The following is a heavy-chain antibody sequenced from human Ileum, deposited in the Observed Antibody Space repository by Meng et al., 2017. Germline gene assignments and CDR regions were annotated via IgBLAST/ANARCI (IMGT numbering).Heavy chain of an antibody. V-gene: IGHV4-4*02. CDR2: VYHSGST. D-gene: IGHD3-10*02. CDR1: GGSIESNNW. CDR3: ARADYVRYFDL. J-gene: IGHJ2*01. Sequence: QVQRQEPGPGLTKPSETLSLSYAVSGGSIESNNWWTWIRQPPGQGLEWIGEVYHSGSTHYNPSLQSRVTISIDNSKNRFSLSLNSVTAADTAIYYCARADYVRYFDLWGRGTLVTVSS.